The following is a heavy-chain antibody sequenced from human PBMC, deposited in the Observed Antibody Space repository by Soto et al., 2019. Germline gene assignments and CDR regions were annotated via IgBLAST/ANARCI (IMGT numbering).Heavy chain of an antibody. D-gene: IGHD3-22*01. CDR2: INPNSGGT. J-gene: IGHJ4*02. CDR1: GYTFTGYY. CDR3: ARRKGDYYDSSGYHYYFDY. Sequence: ASVKVSCKASGYTFTGYYVHWVRQAPGQGLEWMGWINPNSGGTKSAQKFQGRVTMTRDTSINTAYMELSRLRSDDTAVYYCARRKGDYYDSSGYHYYFDYWGQGTLVTVSS. V-gene: IGHV1-2*02.